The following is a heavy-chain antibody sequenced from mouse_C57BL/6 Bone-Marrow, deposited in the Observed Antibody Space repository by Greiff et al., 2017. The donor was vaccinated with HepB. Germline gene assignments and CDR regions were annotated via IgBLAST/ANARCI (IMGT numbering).Heavy chain of an antibody. CDR1: GFTFSDYG. V-gene: IGHV5-17*01. CDR2: ISSGSSTI. D-gene: IGHD2-3*01. CDR3: ARGGWLLRGYFDY. J-gene: IGHJ2*01. Sequence: EVQGVESGGGLVKPGGSLKLSCAASGFTFSDYGMHWVRQAPEKGLEWVAYISSGSSTIYYADTVKGRFTISRDNAKNTLFLQMTSLRSEDTAMYYCARGGWLLRGYFDYWGQGTTLTVSS.